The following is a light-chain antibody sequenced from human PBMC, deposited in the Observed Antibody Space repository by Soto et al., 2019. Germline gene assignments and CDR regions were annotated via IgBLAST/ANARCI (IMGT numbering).Light chain of an antibody. CDR1: QSLSSH. V-gene: IGKV3-15*01. J-gene: IGKJ4*01. Sequence: EIVMTQSPATLYVSPGERTTLCCRASQSLSSHLAWYQQKPGQAPRLLIYFTSTRATGIPARFSGSGSGTDFTLTISSLQSEDFAVYYCQQYNTWPLTFGGGTKVETK. CDR3: QQYNTWPLT. CDR2: FTS.